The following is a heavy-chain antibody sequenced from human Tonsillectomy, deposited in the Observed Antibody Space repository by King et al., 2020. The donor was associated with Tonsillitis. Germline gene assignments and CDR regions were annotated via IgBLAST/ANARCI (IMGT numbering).Heavy chain of an antibody. V-gene: IGHV3-7*01. J-gene: IGHJ3*02. D-gene: IGHD3-22*01. Sequence: VQLVESGGGLVQPGGSLRLSCAASGFTFSSYWMSWVRQAPGKGREWVANIKQDGSEKYYVDSVKGRFTISRDNAKNSLYLQMNSLRAEDTAVYYCARGGAYYYDSSGYSRVSAFDIWGQGTMVTVSS. CDR1: GFTFSSYW. CDR2: IKQDGSEK. CDR3: ARGGAYYYDSSGYSRVSAFDI.